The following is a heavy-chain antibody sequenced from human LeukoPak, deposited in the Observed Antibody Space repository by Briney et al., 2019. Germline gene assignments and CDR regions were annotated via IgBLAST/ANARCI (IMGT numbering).Heavy chain of an antibody. V-gene: IGHV3-33*01. J-gene: IGHJ3*02. D-gene: IGHD3-22*01. CDR2: IWYDGSNK. Sequence: PGGAPRLSCAASGFTLSSYGMHLVRPGPGKGLGWVAVIWYDGSNKYYADSVKGRFTISRDSSKNTLYLQMNSLRAEDTAVYYCARDRELTSYDSAAFDIWGQGTMVTVSS. CDR1: GFTLSSYG. CDR3: ARDRELTSYDSAAFDI.